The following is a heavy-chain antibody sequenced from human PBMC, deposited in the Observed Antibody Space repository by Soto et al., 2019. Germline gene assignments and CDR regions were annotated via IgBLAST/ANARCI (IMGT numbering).Heavy chain of an antibody. CDR1: GFTFSSYA. Sequence: GGSLRLSCAASGFTFSSYAMSWVRQAPGKGLEWVSAISGSGGSTYYADSVKGRFTISRDNSKNTLYLQMNSLRAEDTAVYYCAKESLEREWFRPWLDTWGQGTLLTVSS. J-gene: IGHJ5*02. V-gene: IGHV3-23*01. CDR3: AKESLEREWFRPWLDT. CDR2: ISGSGGST. D-gene: IGHD3-3*01.